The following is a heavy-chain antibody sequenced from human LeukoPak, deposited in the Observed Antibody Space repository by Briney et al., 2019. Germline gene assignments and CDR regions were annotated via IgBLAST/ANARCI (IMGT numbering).Heavy chain of an antibody. CDR1: SGSTSSGGYA. CDR2: IYHSGST. D-gene: IGHD3-22*01. V-gene: IGHV4-30-2*01. J-gene: IGHJ3*02. Sequence: TRSPTCAVASGSTSSGGYAWSWIRQPPGKGLEGIGYIYHSGSTYYNPSLKSRVTISVGRSKNQYSLQLSSVTAAETAVYYCARASDSSGSIRDGFDIWGQGTMVTVSS. CDR3: ARASDSSGSIRDGFDI.